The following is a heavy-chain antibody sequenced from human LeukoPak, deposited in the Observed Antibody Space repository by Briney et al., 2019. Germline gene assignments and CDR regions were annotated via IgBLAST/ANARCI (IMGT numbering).Heavy chain of an antibody. CDR1: GFTFSTYA. CDR3: AKGNHYYDSSGYY. J-gene: IGHJ4*02. V-gene: IGHV3-23*01. D-gene: IGHD3-22*01. CDR2: ISGSGGTT. Sequence: GGSLRLSCAASGFTFSTYAMSWVRQAPGKGLEWVVGISGSGGTTYYADSVKGRFTISRDNSKNTLYLQMNSLRAEDTAVYYCAKGNHYYDSSGYYWGQGTLVTVSS.